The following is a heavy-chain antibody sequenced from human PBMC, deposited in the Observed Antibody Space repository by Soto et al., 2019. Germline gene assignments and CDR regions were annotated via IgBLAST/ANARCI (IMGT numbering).Heavy chain of an antibody. V-gene: IGHV3-48*01. CDR1: GLTFSSYS. CDR3: AGGEESRYYYGMDV. J-gene: IGHJ6*02. CDR2: ISSSSSTI. Sequence: PGGSLRLSCAASGLTFSSYSMDWVRQAPGKGLEWVSYISSSSSTIYYADSVKGRFTISRDNAKNSLYLQMNSLRAEDTAVYYCAGGEESRYYYGMDVWGQGTTVTVSS.